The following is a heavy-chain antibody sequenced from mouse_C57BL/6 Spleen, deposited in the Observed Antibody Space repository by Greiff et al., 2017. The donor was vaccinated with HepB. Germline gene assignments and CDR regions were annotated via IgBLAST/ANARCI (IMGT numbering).Heavy chain of an antibody. Sequence: VQLQQSGAELVKPGASVKLSCKASGYTFTSYWMHWVKQRPGRGLEWIGRIDPNSGGTKYNEKFKSKATLTVDKPSSTAYMQLISLTSEDSAVYYCAREEYYGSSSYWYFDVWGTGTTVTVSS. J-gene: IGHJ1*03. CDR1: GYTFTSYW. D-gene: IGHD1-1*01. CDR3: AREEYYGSSSYWYFDV. V-gene: IGHV1-72*01. CDR2: IDPNSGGT.